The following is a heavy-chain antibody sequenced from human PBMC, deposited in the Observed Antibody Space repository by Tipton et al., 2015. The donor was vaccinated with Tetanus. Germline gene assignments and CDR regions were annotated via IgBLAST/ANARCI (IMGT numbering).Heavy chain of an antibody. CDR2: ISSSGSTI. CDR1: GFTFSDYY. Sequence: GSLRLSCAASGFTFSDYYMSWIRQAPGKGLEWVSYISSSGSTIYYADSVKGRFTISRDNAKNSLYLQMNSLRAEDTAVYYCARFRVRGVFSSTFDYWGQGTLVTVSS. V-gene: IGHV3-11*01. J-gene: IGHJ4*02. CDR3: ARFRVRGVFSSTFDY. D-gene: IGHD3-10*01.